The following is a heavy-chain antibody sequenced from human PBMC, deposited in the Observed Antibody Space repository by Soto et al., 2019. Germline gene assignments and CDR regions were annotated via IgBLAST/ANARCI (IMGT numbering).Heavy chain of an antibody. D-gene: IGHD6-13*01. Sequence: GGPQRLSCTSSGLTFSIYYMHWVRQATGKGLEWVSAIGTAGDTYYPGSVKGRFTISRENAKNSLYLQMNSLRAGDTAVYYCARGGFWDSSSWDTLSIGMDVWGQGTTVTVSS. CDR1: GLTFSIYY. CDR2: IGTAGDT. J-gene: IGHJ6*02. V-gene: IGHV3-13*01. CDR3: ARGGFWDSSSWDTLSIGMDV.